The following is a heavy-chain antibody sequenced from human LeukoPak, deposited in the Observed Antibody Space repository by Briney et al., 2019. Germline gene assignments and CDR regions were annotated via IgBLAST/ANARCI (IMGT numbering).Heavy chain of an antibody. J-gene: IGHJ3*02. CDR1: GGTFSSYA. CDR2: IIPIFGTA. CDR3: ASSRSGYDFWSGWAGAFDI. Sequence: GASVKVSCKASGGTFSSYAISWVRQAPGQGLEWMGGIIPIFGTANYAQKFQGRVTITTDESTSTAYMELSSLRSEDTAVYYCASSRSGYDFWSGWAGAFDIWGQGTMVTVSS. D-gene: IGHD3-3*01. V-gene: IGHV1-69*05.